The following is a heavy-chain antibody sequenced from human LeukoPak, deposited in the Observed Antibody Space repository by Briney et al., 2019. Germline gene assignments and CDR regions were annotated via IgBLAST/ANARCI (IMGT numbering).Heavy chain of an antibody. CDR3: AKADGICTGGICYRHFDN. CDR1: GFTFNNGP. Sequence: GGSLRLSCAASGFTFNNGPMSWVRQAPGKGLEWVSIISNNGEITFYADSVKGRFTISRDNSRNTLYLLMSNLRAEDTAIYYCAKADGICTGGICYRHFDNWGQGTLVTVSS. J-gene: IGHJ4*02. D-gene: IGHD2-8*02. V-gene: IGHV3-23*01. CDR2: ISNNGEIT.